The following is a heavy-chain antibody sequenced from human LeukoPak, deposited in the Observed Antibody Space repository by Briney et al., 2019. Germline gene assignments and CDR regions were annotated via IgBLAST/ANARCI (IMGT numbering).Heavy chain of an antibody. CDR3: ARGPILVRGVILADSVGGMDV. V-gene: IGHV1-8*01. D-gene: IGHD3-10*01. J-gene: IGHJ6*02. CDR2: MNPNSGNA. CDR1: GYTFTSYD. Sequence: ASVKHSCKASGYTFTSYDINWVRQATGQGLEWMGWMNPNSGNANSAQKFQGRITMTRDTSIDTACMELSSLRSEDTAVYYCARGPILVRGVILADSVGGMDVWGQGTTVTVSS.